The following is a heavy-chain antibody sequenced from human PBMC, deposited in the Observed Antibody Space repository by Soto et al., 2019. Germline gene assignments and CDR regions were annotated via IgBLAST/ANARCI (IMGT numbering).Heavy chain of an antibody. J-gene: IGHJ6*02. Sequence: SETLSLTCTVSGGSISSHYWTWIWIRQLPGRGLEWVGYIYDSVKTKYNPSLKSRVTISVDTSKNQFSLQLSSVTAADTAVYYCARHSASWFSGPYYFYGLDVWGRGATVTVS. CDR2: IYDSVKT. CDR3: ARHSASWFSGPYYFYGLDV. D-gene: IGHD2-2*01. CDR1: GGSISSHY. V-gene: IGHV4-59*11.